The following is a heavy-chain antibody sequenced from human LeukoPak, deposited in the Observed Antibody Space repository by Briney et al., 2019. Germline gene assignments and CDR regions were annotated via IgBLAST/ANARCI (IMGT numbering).Heavy chain of an antibody. V-gene: IGHV3-23*01. Sequence: GGSLRLACAASGFTFSIYAMSWVRQAPEKGLEWVSTISGSGGSTHYAASVTGRFTISRDNSKNTLNLQMNSLRAEDTSVYYCVRGYCYAWFDPWGKRTVVSVSS. D-gene: IGHD5-18*01. J-gene: IGHJ5*02. CDR1: GFTFSIYA. CDR3: VRGYCYAWFDP. CDR2: ISGSGGST.